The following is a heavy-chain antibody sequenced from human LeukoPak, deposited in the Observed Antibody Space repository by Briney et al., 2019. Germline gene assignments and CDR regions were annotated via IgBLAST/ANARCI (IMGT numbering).Heavy chain of an antibody. CDR3: ARGLAYYDFWSGLDY. J-gene: IGHJ4*02. Sequence: ASVKVSCEASGYTFTGYYMHWVRQAPGQGLEWMGWINPNSGGTNYAQKFQGRATMTRDTSISTAYMELSRLRSDDTAVYYCARGLAYYDFWSGLDYWGQGTLVTVSS. D-gene: IGHD3-3*01. V-gene: IGHV1-2*02. CDR2: INPNSGGT. CDR1: GYTFTGYY.